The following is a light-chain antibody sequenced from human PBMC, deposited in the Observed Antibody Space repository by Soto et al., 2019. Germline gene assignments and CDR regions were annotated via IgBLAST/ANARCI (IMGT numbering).Light chain of an antibody. J-gene: IGLJ1*01. CDR2: GVT. CDR3: CSYAGSHYV. V-gene: IGLV2-11*01. Sequence: SVLSQPRSVSGSPGQSVTISCTGTSSDVGGYNYVSWYQQHPGKAPKLVIYGVTKRPSGVPDRFSGSKSGNTASLTISGLQADDEADYYCCSYAGSHYVFGTGTKVTV. CDR1: SSDVGGYNY.